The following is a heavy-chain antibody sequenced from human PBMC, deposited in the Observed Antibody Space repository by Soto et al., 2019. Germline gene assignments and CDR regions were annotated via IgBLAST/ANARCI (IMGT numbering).Heavy chain of an antibody. Sequence: QVQLQESGPGLVKPSETLSLTCTVSGGSVSSGSYYWSWIRQPPGKGLEWIGYIYYSGSTNYNPSLKSRLTISVDTSKNQFSLQLSSVTAADTAVYYCAREAIAAAGYFDYWGQGTLVTVSS. D-gene: IGHD6-13*01. V-gene: IGHV4-61*01. CDR2: IYYSGST. CDR3: AREAIAAAGYFDY. J-gene: IGHJ4*02. CDR1: GGSVSSGSYY.